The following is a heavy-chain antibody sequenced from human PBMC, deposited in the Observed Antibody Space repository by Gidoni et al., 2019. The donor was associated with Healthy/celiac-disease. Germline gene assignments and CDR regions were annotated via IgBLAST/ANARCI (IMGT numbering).Heavy chain of an antibody. CDR3: ATFRDYDDSSGYYHLFDY. CDR1: GGSISSSSYY. V-gene: IGHV4-39*01. Sequence: QLQLQESGPGLVKPSATLSLTCTVSGGSISSSSYYWGWIRQPPGKGLEWIGSIYYSGSTYYNPSLKSRVTISVDTSKNQFSLKLSSVTAADTAVYYCATFRDYDDSSGYYHLFDYWGQGTLVTVSS. D-gene: IGHD3-22*01. J-gene: IGHJ4*02. CDR2: IYYSGST.